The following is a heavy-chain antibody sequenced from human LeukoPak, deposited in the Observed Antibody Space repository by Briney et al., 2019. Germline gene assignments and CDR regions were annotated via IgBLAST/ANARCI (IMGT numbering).Heavy chain of an antibody. CDR3: ARSLTTVTTADFDY. J-gene: IGHJ4*02. CDR2: ISSSSSYI. Sequence: GGSLRLSCAASGFTFSSYSMNWVRQAPGKGLEWVSSISSSSSYIYYADSVKGRFTISRDNAKNSLCLQMNSLRAEDTAVYYCARSLTTVTTADFDYWGQGTLVTVSS. D-gene: IGHD4-17*01. CDR1: GFTFSSYS. V-gene: IGHV3-21*01.